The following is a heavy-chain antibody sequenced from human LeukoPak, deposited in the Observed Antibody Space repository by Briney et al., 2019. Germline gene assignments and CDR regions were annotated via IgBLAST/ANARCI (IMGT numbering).Heavy chain of an antibody. CDR2: ISSSGSTI. CDR3: AELGITMIGGV. D-gene: IGHD3-10*02. V-gene: IGHV3-48*03. J-gene: IGHJ6*04. CDR1: GFTFSSYE. Sequence: PSGGSLRLSCAASGFTFSSYEMNWVRQAPGKVLEWVSYISSSGSTIYYADSVKGRFTISRDNAKNSLYLQMNSLRAEDTAVYYCAELGITMIGGVWGKGTTVTISS.